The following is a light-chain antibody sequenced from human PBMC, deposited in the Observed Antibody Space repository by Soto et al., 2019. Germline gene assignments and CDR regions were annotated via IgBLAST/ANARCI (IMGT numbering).Light chain of an antibody. Sequence: QSVLSQPASVSGSPGQSIAISCTGTSSDVGSYNLVSWYQQHPGKAPKLMIYDAFRRPSGVSDRFSGSRSGNTASLTISGLQSEDEADYYCCADAGSNTDVFGTGTKLTVL. CDR1: SSDVGSYNL. CDR2: DAF. V-gene: IGLV2-23*01. J-gene: IGLJ1*01. CDR3: CADAGSNTDV.